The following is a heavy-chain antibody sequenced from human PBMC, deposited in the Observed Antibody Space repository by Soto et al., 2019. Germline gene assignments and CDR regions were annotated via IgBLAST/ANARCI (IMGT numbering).Heavy chain of an antibody. Sequence: QVQLQESGPGLVKPSQTLSLTCTVSGGSISSGDYYWSWIRQPPGKGLEWIGYIYYSGSTYYNPSLRGRVTISVDKSKNQFSLKLSSVTAADTAVYFCAIYVGNSVYFDYWGQGTLVTVSS. CDR1: GGSISSGDYY. D-gene: IGHD3-16*01. CDR2: IYYSGST. V-gene: IGHV4-30-4*01. CDR3: AIYVGNSVYFDY. J-gene: IGHJ4*02.